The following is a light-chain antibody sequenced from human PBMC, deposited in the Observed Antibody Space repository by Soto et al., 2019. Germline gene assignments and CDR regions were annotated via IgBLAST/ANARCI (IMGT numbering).Light chain of an antibody. CDR3: QQSYDWTIT. J-gene: IGKJ5*01. Sequence: EIVMTQSPATLSVSQGERATLSRRASQSISSNLAWYRQKPGQDPRIVIYGASTRATGIPARFSGIVSGTEFNLTISSLQSEDCAVYDGQQSYDWTITFGQVTRVEIK. V-gene: IGKV3-15*01. CDR2: GAS. CDR1: QSISSN.